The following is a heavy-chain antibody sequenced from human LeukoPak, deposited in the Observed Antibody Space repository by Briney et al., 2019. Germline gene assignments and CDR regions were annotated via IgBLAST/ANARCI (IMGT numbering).Heavy chain of an antibody. CDR3: ARHDNGGMVRGVIPADALDI. CDR1: GYTLTNNW. D-gene: IGHD3-10*01. CDR2: IYPGDSDT. J-gene: IGHJ3*02. V-gene: IGHV5-51*01. Sequence: GESLKISCKISGYTLTNNWIGWVRQVPGKGLEWMGIIYPGDSDTRYSPSFQGQVTISADKSISTAYLQWSSLKASDTAMYYCARHDNGGMVRGVIPADALDIWGQGTMVTVSS.